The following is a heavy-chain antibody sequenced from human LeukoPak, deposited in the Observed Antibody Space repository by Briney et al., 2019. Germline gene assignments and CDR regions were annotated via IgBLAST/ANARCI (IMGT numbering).Heavy chain of an antibody. CDR2: ISGKGGST. Sequence: GRSLRLSCAASGFTFDDYAMHWVRQVPGKGLEWVSLISGKGGSTYYADSVKGRFTISRDNSKNSLYLQMNSLRTEDTALYYCAKDISNWNSRHFDYWGQGTLVTASS. CDR1: GFTFDDYA. D-gene: IGHD1-7*01. CDR3: AKDISNWNSRHFDY. V-gene: IGHV3-43*02. J-gene: IGHJ4*02.